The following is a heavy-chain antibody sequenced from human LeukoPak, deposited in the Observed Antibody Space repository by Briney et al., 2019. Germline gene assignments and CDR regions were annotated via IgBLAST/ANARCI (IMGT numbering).Heavy chain of an antibody. Sequence: GGSLRLSCAASGFTFSSYWMHWVRQDPRKGLVWISRINGDGRNINYADSVRGRFTISRDNAKNTLYLQMNTLRVEDTAVYYCTRDLMDYDVSTGLHHYYMDVWGQGTTVTVSS. J-gene: IGHJ6*02. V-gene: IGHV3-74*01. D-gene: IGHD3-9*01. CDR1: GFTFSSYW. CDR2: INGDGRNI. CDR3: TRDLMDYDVSTGLHHYYMDV.